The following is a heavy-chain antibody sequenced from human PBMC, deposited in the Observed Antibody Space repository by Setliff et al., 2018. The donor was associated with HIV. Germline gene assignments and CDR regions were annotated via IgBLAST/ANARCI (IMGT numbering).Heavy chain of an antibody. CDR3: ARGVTHPPPFGAFDI. D-gene: IGHD5-18*01. J-gene: IGHJ3*02. CDR2: IYYSGST. CDR1: GASISSHNYY. V-gene: IGHV4-61*01. Sequence: PSETLSLTCTVSGASISSHNYYWSWIRQSPGKGLEWIGYIYYSGSTKYNPSLKSRLTISVDTSKNQFSLKLRSVTAADTAFYYCARGVTHPPPFGAFDIWGLGTLVTVSS.